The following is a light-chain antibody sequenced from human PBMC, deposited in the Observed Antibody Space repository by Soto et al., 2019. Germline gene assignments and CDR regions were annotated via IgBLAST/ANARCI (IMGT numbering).Light chain of an antibody. CDR1: QSVSSN. CDR2: GAS. Sequence: EIVMTQSPATLSVSPGERATLSCRASQSVSSNLAWYQQKPGQAPRLLIYGASTRATGIPARFSGSGSGTEFTLTISSLQSEYFAVYYCQPYNNWGTFGQGTKVEIK. J-gene: IGKJ1*01. CDR3: QPYNNWGT. V-gene: IGKV3-15*01.